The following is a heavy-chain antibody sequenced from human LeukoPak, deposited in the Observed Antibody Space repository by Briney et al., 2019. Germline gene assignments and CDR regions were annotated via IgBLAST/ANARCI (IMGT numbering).Heavy chain of an antibody. CDR1: GGSISGFY. J-gene: IGHJ6*02. CDR3: ARDEKGFGTNSHHYYGLDV. D-gene: IGHD2-8*01. Sequence: SETLSLTCTVSGGSISGFYWSWIRQPPGRQLEWIGQVFYSGSSNYNPSLKGRVSISVDTFKNQFSLNLNSVTAADTAMYYCARDEKGFGTNSHHYYGLDVWGRGTTVTVSS. V-gene: IGHV4-59*01. CDR2: VFYSGSS.